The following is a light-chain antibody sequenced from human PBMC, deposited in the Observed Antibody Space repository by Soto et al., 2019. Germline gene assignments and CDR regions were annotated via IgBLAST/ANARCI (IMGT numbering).Light chain of an antibody. CDR2: DAS. V-gene: IGKV1-13*02. J-gene: IGKJ4*01. CDR3: QPFNSYPQMLT. Sequence: AIQLTQSPSSLSASVGDRVTITCRASQGISSALAWYQQKPGKAPKLLIYDASSLESGVPSRFSGSGSGTDFTLTISSLQPEDFATYYCQPFNSYPQMLTFGGGTKVDIK. CDR1: QGISSA.